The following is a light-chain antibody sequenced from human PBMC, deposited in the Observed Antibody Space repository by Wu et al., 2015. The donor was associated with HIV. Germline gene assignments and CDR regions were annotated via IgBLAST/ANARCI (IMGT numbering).Light chain of an antibody. CDR3: QQRSNWPPTWT. J-gene: IGKJ1*01. CDR1: QSFSTY. V-gene: IGKV3-11*01. Sequence: IVLTQSPATLPLSPGERATLSCRASQSFSTYLAWYQQKPGQAPRLLIYDASNRATGIPARFSGSGSGTDFTLTISSLEPEDFAVYYCQQRSNWPPTWTFGQGTKVAIK. CDR2: DAS.